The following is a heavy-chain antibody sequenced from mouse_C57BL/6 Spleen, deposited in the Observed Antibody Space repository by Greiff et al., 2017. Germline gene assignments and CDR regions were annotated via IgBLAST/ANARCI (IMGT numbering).Heavy chain of an antibody. Sequence: VKLQESGAELVRPGASVKLSCKASGYTFTDYYINWVKQRPGQGLEWIARIYPGSGNTYYNEKFKGKATLTAEKSSSTAYMQLSSLTSEDSAVYFCARDGDYEAWFAYWGQGTLVTVSA. CDR2: IYPGSGNT. CDR3: ARDGDYEAWFAY. CDR1: GYTFTDYY. J-gene: IGHJ3*01. V-gene: IGHV1-76*01. D-gene: IGHD2-13*01.